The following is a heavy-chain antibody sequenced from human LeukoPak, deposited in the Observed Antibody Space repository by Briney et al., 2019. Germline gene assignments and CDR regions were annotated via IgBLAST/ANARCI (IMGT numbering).Heavy chain of an antibody. J-gene: IGHJ4*01. Sequence: SENLSLTCYVSNGSMTNYFWSWIRQPPGKGLEFLGFIWHNGSPSYNPSLKSRLTMCVDTSRTHFSMKLTAVTAADAAVYYCARVASGWYEVDWWGHGTLVTVSS. CDR1: NGSMTNYF. V-gene: IGHV4-59*12. D-gene: IGHD6-19*01. CDR3: ARVASGWYEVDW. CDR2: IWHNGSP.